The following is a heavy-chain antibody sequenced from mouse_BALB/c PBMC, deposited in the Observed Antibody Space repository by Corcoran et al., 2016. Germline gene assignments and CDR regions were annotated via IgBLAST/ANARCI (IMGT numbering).Heavy chain of an antibody. D-gene: IGHD4-1*01. CDR2: INPNNGGT. J-gene: IGHJ3*01. CDR3: ERRVTGTRFAY. Sequence: EVLLQQSGPELVKPGASVKIPCKASGYTFTDYNMDWVKQSHGKSLEWIGDINPNNGGTIYNQKFKGKATLTVDKSSSTAYMELRSLTSEDTAVYYRERRVTGTRFAYWGQGTLVTVSA. CDR1: GYTFTDYN. V-gene: IGHV1-18*01.